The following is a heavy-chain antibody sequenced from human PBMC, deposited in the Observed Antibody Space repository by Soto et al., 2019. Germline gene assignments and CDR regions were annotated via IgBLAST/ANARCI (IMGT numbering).Heavy chain of an antibody. J-gene: IGHJ4*02. D-gene: IGHD3-22*01. Sequence: GASVKVSCKASGYTFTGYYMHWVRQAPGQGLEWMGWINPNSGGTNYAQKFQGSVTMTRDTSISTAYMELSRLRSDDTAVYYCARDGHYDSSGYYSWWGQGTLVTVSS. V-gene: IGHV1-2*02. CDR2: INPNSGGT. CDR1: GYTFTGYY. CDR3: ARDGHYDSSGYYSW.